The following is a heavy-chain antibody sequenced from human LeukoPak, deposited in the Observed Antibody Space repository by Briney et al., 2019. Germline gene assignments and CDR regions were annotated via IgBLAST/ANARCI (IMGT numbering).Heavy chain of an antibody. CDR2: INAGNGNT. J-gene: IGHJ4*02. CDR1: GYTFTSYA. Sequence: ASVKVSCKASGYTFTSYAMHWVRQAPGQRLKWMGWINAGNGNTKYSQEFQGRVTITRDTSASTAYMELSSLRSEDTAVYYCARDTFGTSRPSEYWGQGTLVTASS. CDR3: ARDTFGTSRPSEY. D-gene: IGHD2-2*01. V-gene: IGHV1-3*01.